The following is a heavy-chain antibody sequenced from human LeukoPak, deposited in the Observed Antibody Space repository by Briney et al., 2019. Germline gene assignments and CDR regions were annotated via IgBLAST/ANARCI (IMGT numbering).Heavy chain of an antibody. J-gene: IGHJ6*03. CDR3: ARQGDSSSWYGSAYYYYYMDV. CDR2: IYTSGST. CDR1: GGSISSYY. Sequence: SETLSLTCTVSGGSISSYYWSWIRQPAGKGLEWIGRIYTSGSTNYNPSLKSRVTMSVDTSKNQFSLKLSSVTAADTAVYYCARQGDSSSWYGSAYYYYYMDVWGKGTTVTVSS. V-gene: IGHV4-4*07. D-gene: IGHD6-13*01.